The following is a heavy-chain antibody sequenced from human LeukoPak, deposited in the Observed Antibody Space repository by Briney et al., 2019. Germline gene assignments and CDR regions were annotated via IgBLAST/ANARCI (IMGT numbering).Heavy chain of an antibody. V-gene: IGHV4-59*01. J-gene: IGHJ4*02. CDR2: IYYSGST. CDR3: ARGFGPVAGWDY. D-gene: IGHD2-15*01. Sequence: SETLSLTCTVSGGSISSYYWSWIRQPPGKGLEWIGYIYYSGSTNYNPSLKSRVTISVDTSKNQFSLKLSSVTAADTAVYYCARGFGPVAGWDYWGQGTLVTVSP. CDR1: GGSISSYY.